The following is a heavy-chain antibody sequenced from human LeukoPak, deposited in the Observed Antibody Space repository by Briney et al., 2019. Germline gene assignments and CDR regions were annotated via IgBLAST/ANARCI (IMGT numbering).Heavy chain of an antibody. J-gene: IGHJ4*02. CDR2: IKPDGSET. Sequence: AGSLRFSCAASGLTFSSYWMTWVRQAPGKGLEWVANIKPDGSETYYLDPVKGRFTISRDNAKNLLYLQMNSLRGEDTAVYYCGGFGYEAAVDLWGQGTLVTVSS. CDR1: GLTFSSYW. D-gene: IGHD6-13*01. V-gene: IGHV3-7*01. CDR3: GGFGYEAAVDL.